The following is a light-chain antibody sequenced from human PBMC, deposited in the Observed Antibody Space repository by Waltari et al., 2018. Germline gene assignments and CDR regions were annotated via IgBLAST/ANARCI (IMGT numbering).Light chain of an antibody. Sequence: EIVMTQSPATLSVSPGERATLSCRASQSVSRHLAWYQQKPGQAPRLLIYDASTRATGVPARFSGSVSGTEFTLTISSMESEDFAVYYCHQYENWPPWTFGQGTKVEIK. CDR2: DAS. CDR3: HQYENWPPWT. V-gene: IGKV3-15*01. J-gene: IGKJ1*01. CDR1: QSVSRH.